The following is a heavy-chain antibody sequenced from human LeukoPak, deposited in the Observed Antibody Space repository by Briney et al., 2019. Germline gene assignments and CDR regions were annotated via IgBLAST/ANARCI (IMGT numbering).Heavy chain of an antibody. CDR2: ISYDGSNK. D-gene: IGHD2-2*01. J-gene: IGHJ3*02. V-gene: IGHV3-30-3*01. CDR1: GFTFSSYA. Sequence: PGRSLRLSFAASGFTFSSYAMHWVRQAPGKGLEWVAVISYDGSNKYYADSVKGRFTISRDNSKNTLYLQMNSLRAEDTAVYYCARDGVLGYCSSTSCYPEWAFDIWGQGTMVTVSS. CDR3: ARDGVLGYCSSTSCYPEWAFDI.